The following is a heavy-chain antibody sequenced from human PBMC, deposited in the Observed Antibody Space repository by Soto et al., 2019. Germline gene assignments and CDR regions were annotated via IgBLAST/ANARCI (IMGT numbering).Heavy chain of an antibody. D-gene: IGHD3-3*01. Sequence: GVLRLSCAVSGFTFIPYSMNWVLEAPGEGLEWISYISSGGDTIYYADSVRGRFTVSRDNTKNSLYLQMDSLRDEDTAVYYCARDRSTIYGVVTPIDYWGQGTLVTVSS. CDR1: GFTFIPYS. J-gene: IGHJ4*02. V-gene: IGHV3-48*02. CDR3: ARDRSTIYGVVTPIDY. CDR2: ISSGGDTI.